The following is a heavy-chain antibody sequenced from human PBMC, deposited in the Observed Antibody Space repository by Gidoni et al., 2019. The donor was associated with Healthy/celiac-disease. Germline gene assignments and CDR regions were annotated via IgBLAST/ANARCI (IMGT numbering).Heavy chain of an antibody. J-gene: IGHJ4*02. D-gene: IGHD6-13*01. V-gene: IGHV1-46*03. CDR1: GYTCTSYY. Sequence: QVQLVQSGAEVKKPGASVKVSCKASGYTCTSYYMHWVRQAPGQGLEWMGIINPSGGSTSYAQKFQGRVTMTRDTSTSTVYMELSSLRSEDTAVYYCARGRVAAVGRDYFDYWGQGTLVTVSS. CDR2: INPSGGST. CDR3: ARGRVAAVGRDYFDY.